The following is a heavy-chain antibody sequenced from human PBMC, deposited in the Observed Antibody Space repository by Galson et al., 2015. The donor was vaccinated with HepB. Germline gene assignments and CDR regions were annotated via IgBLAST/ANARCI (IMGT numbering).Heavy chain of an antibody. J-gene: IGHJ6*02. D-gene: IGHD6-19*01. V-gene: IGHV3-30*18. CDR2: ISYDGSNK. CDR3: AKDRGIAVAKNYYGRDV. Sequence: SLRLSCAASGFTFSSYGVHWVRQAPGKGLEWAAVISYDGSNKYYADFVKGRFTISRDNSKNTLYLQMNSLRAEDTAVYYCAKDRGIAVAKNYYGRDVWGQGTTVTVSS. CDR1: GFTFSSYG.